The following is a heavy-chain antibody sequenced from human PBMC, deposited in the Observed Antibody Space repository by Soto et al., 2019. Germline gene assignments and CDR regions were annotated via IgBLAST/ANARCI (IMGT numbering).Heavy chain of an antibody. Sequence: VQLVESGGGLVQPGRSLRLSCAASGFTFDDYAMHWVRQAPGKGLEWVSGISWNSGSIGYADSVKGRFTISRDNAKNSLYLQMNSLRAEDTALYYCAKATYDRYFDYWGQGTLVTVSS. J-gene: IGHJ4*02. V-gene: IGHV3-9*01. CDR1: GFTFDDYA. D-gene: IGHD3-22*01. CDR3: AKATYDRYFDY. CDR2: ISWNSGSI.